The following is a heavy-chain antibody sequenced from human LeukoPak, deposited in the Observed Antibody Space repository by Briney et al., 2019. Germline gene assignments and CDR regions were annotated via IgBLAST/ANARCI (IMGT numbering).Heavy chain of an antibody. Sequence: PGGSLRLSCAASGFTFSSYSMNWVRQAPGKGLEWVSSISSSSSYIYYADSVKGRFTISRDNAKNSLYLQMNSLRAEDTAVYYCARAFSRSATRLGTGLFDPWGQGTLVTVSS. J-gene: IGHJ5*02. D-gene: IGHD5-12*01. CDR1: GFTFSSYS. CDR2: ISSSSSYI. V-gene: IGHV3-21*01. CDR3: ARAFSRSATRLGTGLFDP.